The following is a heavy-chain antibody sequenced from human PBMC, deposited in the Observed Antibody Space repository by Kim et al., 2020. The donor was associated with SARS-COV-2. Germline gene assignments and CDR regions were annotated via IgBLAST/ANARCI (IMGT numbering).Heavy chain of an antibody. CDR3: AKQRKIRGVIVTYYYYGMDV. V-gene: IGHV3-23*01. Sequence: GGSLRLSCAASGFTFSSYAMSWVRQAPGKGLEWVSAISGSGGSTYYADSVKGRFTISRDNSKNTLYLQMNSLRAEDTAVYYCAKQRKIRGVIVTYYYYGMDVWGQGTTVTVSS. J-gene: IGHJ6*02. CDR2: ISGSGGST. D-gene: IGHD3-10*01. CDR1: GFTFSSYA.